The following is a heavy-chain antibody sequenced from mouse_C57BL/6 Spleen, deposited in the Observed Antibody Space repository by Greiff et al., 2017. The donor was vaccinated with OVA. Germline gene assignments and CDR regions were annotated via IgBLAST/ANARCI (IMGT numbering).Heavy chain of an antibody. D-gene: IGHD1-1*01. V-gene: IGHV1-80*01. Sequence: QVHVKQSGAELVKPGASVKISCKASGYAFSSYWMNWVKQRPGKGLAWIGQIYPGDGDTNYNGKFKGKATLTADKSSSTAYMQLSSLTSEDSAVYFCARWDGSSPWYFDYWGQGTTLTVSS. CDR2: IYPGDGDT. CDR3: ARWDGSSPWYFDY. CDR1: GYAFSSYW. J-gene: IGHJ2*01.